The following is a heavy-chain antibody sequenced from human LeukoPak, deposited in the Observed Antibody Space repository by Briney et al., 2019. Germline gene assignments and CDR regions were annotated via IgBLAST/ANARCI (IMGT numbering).Heavy chain of an antibody. CDR2: ISSSSYI. CDR3: ARSKGIVVVPAAMSY. D-gene: IGHD2-2*01. J-gene: IGHJ4*02. Sequence: LEXXSSISSSSYIYYADSVKGRFTISRDNAKNSLYLQMNSLRAEDTAVYYCARSKGIVVVPAAMSYWGQGTLVTVSS. V-gene: IGHV3-69-1*01.